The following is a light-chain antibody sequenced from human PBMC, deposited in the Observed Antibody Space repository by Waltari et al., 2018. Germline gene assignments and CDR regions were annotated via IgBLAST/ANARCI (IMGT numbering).Light chain of an antibody. V-gene: IGKV3-15*01. CDR2: DTS. CDR1: QNVVGN. J-gene: IGKJ2*01. CDR3: QQYNNWPPYT. Sequence: EVVLTQSPATLSLSPGETATLSCRASQNVVGNLAWDQQKPGQAPRLLLYDTSTRATSIPARFSGSGSGTEFTLTISSLQSEDFAVYYCQQYNNWPPYTFGQGTKLQIK.